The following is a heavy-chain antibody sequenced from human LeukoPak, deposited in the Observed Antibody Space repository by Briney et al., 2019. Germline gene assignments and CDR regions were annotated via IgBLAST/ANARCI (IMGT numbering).Heavy chain of an antibody. CDR1: GFTFSSYA. CDR3: AKEQREATVIPLGW. CDR2: ISGSGGST. J-gene: IGHJ4*02. D-gene: IGHD4-17*01. Sequence: GGSLRLSCAASGFTFSSYAMSWVRQAPGKGLEWVSPISGSGGSTYYADSVKGRFTISRDNSKNTLYLQMNSLRAEDTAVYYCAKEQREATVIPLGWWGQGTLVTVSS. V-gene: IGHV3-23*01.